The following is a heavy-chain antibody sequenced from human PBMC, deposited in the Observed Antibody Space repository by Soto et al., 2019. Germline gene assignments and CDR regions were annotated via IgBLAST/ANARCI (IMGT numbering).Heavy chain of an antibody. CDR1: GGSFSGYY. D-gene: IGHD3-3*01. V-gene: IGHV4-34*01. Sequence: SETLSLTCAVYGGSFSGYYWSWIRQPPGKGLEWIGEINHSGSTNYNPSLKSRVTISVDTSKNQFSLKLSSVTAADTAVYYCARGKGIFGVVTRNFDYWGQGTLVTVSS. CDR2: INHSGST. J-gene: IGHJ4*02. CDR3: ARGKGIFGVVTRNFDY.